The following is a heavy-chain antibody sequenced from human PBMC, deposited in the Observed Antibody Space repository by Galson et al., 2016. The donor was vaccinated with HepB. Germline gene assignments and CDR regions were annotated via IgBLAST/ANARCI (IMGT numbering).Heavy chain of an antibody. CDR2: TYYRYKWYN. J-gene: IGHJ5*02. CDR1: GDSVSNNSAA. V-gene: IGHV6-1*01. Sequence: CAISGDSVSNNSAAWNWIRQSPSGGLEWLGRTYYRYKWYNDYAPSVKSRITISPDTSKNQFALQLKSVTPEDTGIYYCASDINVWFKDWFDPWGQGTLVTVSS. D-gene: IGHD2-21*01. CDR3: ASDINVWFKDWFDP.